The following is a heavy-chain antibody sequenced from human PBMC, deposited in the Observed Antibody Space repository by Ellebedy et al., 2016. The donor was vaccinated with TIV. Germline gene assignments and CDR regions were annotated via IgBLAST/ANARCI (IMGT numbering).Heavy chain of an antibody. D-gene: IGHD3-16*01. CDR1: GFIVSSHF. V-gene: IGHV3-66*01. Sequence: GESLKIPCAASGFIVSSHFMSWVRQAPGKGLEWVSIVYNDGGTNYTDSVKGRFTISRDSSKNTVYLQMNNLRAEDTAVYYCARDPGGGGDYGYNWFDPWGQGTLVTVSS. CDR2: VYNDGGT. CDR3: ARDPGGGGDYGYNWFDP. J-gene: IGHJ5*02.